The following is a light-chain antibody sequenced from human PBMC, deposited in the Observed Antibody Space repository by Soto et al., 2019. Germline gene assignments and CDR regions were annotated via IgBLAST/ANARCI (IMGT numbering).Light chain of an antibody. CDR2: GAS. V-gene: IGKV3-20*01. CDR3: PQPATSPRP. J-gene: IGKJ5*01. Sequence: SAGARVTLSCRASQSVDINLAWYQQKPGQAPRLLIYGASSRATGIPDRFSGSGSGTDFTVTITRRAPEDWAVYSSPQPATSPRPLAQGTRLENK. CDR1: QSVDIN.